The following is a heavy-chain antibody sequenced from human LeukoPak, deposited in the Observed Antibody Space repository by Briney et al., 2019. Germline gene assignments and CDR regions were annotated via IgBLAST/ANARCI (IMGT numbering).Heavy chain of an antibody. CDR2: IYHSGST. D-gene: IGHD3-10*01. V-gene: IGHV4-4*02. CDR3: ARGYYGSGSLWGTDV. CDR1: GGSISSSNW. J-gene: IGHJ6*04. Sequence: PSGTLSLTCAVSGGSISSSNWWSWVRQPPGKGLEWIGEIYHSGSTNYNPSLKSRVTISVDKSENQFPLKLSSVTAADTAVYYCARGYYGSGSLWGTDVWGKGTTVTVSS.